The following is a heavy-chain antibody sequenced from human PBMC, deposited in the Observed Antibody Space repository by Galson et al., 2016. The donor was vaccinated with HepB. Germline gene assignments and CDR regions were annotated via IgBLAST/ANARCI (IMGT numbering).Heavy chain of an antibody. D-gene: IGHD2-2*01. CDR2: IYPGDSDI. CDR3: ARVGYCSSTSCNYFDY. Sequence: QSGAEVKKPGESLKISCKGSGYSFTSHWIGWVRQMPGKGLEWMATIYPGDSDIKYSPSFQGQVTISADRSISTAYLQWSSLTASDTAMYYCARVGYCSSTSCNYFDYWGPGTVVTVSS. CDR1: GYSFTSHW. V-gene: IGHV5-51*01. J-gene: IGHJ4*02.